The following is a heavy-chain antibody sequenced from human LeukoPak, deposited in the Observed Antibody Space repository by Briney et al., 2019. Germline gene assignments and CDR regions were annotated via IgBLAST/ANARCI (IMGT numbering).Heavy chain of an antibody. CDR3: ATLTGGDDAFDI. CDR2: IYHSGST. D-gene: IGHD4-23*01. J-gene: IGHJ3*02. Sequence: KPSQTLSLTCTVSGGSISSGSYYWGWIRQPPGKGLEWIGSIYHSGSTYYNPSLNSRVTISLDTSKNQFSLKLSSVTAADTAVYYCATLTGGDDAFDIWGQGTMVTVSS. V-gene: IGHV4-39*07. CDR1: GGSISSGSYY.